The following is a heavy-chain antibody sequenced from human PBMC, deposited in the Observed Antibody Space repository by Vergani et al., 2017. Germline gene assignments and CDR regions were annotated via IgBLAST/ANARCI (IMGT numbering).Heavy chain of an antibody. V-gene: IGHV3-23*01. CDR1: GFTFSSYA. D-gene: IGHD3-3*01. CDR2: ISGSGGST. J-gene: IGHJ4*02. Sequence: EVQLLESGGGLVQPGGSLRLSCAASGFTFSSYAMSWVRQAPGKGLEWVSAISGSGGSTDYADSVKGRFTISRDKSKNTLYLQMNSLRAEDTAVYYCAKGEMGGYDFWGGYMRRDYWGQGPLVTVSS. CDR3: AKGEMGGYDFWGGYMRRDY.